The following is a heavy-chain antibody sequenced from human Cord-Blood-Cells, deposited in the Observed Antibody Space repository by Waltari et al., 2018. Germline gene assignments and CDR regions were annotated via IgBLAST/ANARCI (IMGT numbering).Heavy chain of an antibody. D-gene: IGHD3-22*01. J-gene: IGHJ5*02. Sequence: QVQLVQSGAEVKKTGASVKVSCKVSGYTLTELSMHWVRQAPGKGLEWMGGFDPEDGETIYAQKFQGRVTMTEDTSTDTAYMELSSLRSEDTAVYYCATEAPDSSGYYYWFDPWGQGTLVTVSS. CDR2: FDPEDGET. V-gene: IGHV1-24*01. CDR1: GYTLTELS. CDR3: ATEAPDSSGYYYWFDP.